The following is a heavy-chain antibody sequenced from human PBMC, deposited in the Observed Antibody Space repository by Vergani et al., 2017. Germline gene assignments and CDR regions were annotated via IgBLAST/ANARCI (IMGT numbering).Heavy chain of an antibody. CDR2: IIPIFGTA. V-gene: IGHV1-69*06. D-gene: IGHD3-9*01. CDR3: ARGHYDILTGYYVATFDY. CDR1: GGTFSSYA. J-gene: IGHJ4*02. Sequence: QVQLVQSGAEVKKPGSSVKVSCKASGGTFSSYAISWVRQAPGQGLEWMGGIIPIFGTANYAQKLQGRVTMTTDTSTSTAYMELRSLRSDDTAVYYCARGHYDILTGYYVATFDYWGQGTLVTVSS.